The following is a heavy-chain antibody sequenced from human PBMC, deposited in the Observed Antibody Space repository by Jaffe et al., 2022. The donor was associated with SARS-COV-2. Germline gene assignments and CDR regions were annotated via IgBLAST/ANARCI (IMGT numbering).Heavy chain of an antibody. CDR3: ARRAFCLGLCETSYLWGSGSYYVLENWFDP. CDR2: IYYSGST. V-gene: IGHV4-39*01. J-gene: IGHJ5*02. D-gene: IGHD3-10*01. CDR1: GGSISSSSYY. Sequence: QLQLQESGPGLVKPSETLSLTCTVSGGSISSSSYYWGWIRQPPGKGLEWIGSIYYSGSTYYNPSLKSRVTISVDTSKNQFSLKLSSVTAADTAVYYCARRAFCLGLCETSYLWGSGSYYVLENWFDPWGQGTLVTVSS.